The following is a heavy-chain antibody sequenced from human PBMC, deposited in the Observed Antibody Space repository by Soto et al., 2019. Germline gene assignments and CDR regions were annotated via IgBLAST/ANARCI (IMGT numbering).Heavy chain of an antibody. CDR3: ARDLQEYSYGKNYYYYYGMDV. V-gene: IGHV1-2*02. J-gene: IGHJ6*02. Sequence: ASVKVSCKASGYTFTGYYMHWVRQAPGQGLEWMGWINPNSGGTNYAQKFQGRVTMTRDTSISTAYMELSRLRSDDTAVYYCARDLQEYSYGKNYYYYYGMDVWGQGTTVTVSS. CDR1: GYTFTGYY. CDR2: INPNSGGT. D-gene: IGHD5-18*01.